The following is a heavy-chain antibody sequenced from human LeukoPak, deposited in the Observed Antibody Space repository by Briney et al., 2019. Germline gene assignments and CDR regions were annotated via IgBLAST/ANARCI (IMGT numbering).Heavy chain of an antibody. V-gene: IGHV3-30*18. CDR3: AKDSGFDFWSGYYHYFDF. CDR2: ISYDGSNK. D-gene: IGHD3-3*01. Sequence: GGSLRLSCAASGFSFSSFDMHWVRQAPGKGLEWVAVISYDGSNKYYADSVKGRFTISRDNSKNTLYLQMNSLRAEDTAVYYCAKDSGFDFWSGYYHYFDFWGQGTLVTVSS. CDR1: GFSFSSFD. J-gene: IGHJ4*02.